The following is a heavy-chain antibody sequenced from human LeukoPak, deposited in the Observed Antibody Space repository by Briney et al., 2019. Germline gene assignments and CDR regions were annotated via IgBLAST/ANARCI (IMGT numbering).Heavy chain of an antibody. D-gene: IGHD5/OR15-5a*01. Sequence: SETLSLTCIVSGGSSNSHFWNWFRQPPGKGLEWLGFIYDSGSPNYNPSLRGRVTMSVDMSKNQFSLKLRSVTAADTAVYYCARGDVSNAFDIWGQGTMVTVSS. J-gene: IGHJ3*02. V-gene: IGHV4-59*11. CDR2: IYDSGSP. CDR3: ARGDVSNAFDI. CDR1: GGSSNSHF.